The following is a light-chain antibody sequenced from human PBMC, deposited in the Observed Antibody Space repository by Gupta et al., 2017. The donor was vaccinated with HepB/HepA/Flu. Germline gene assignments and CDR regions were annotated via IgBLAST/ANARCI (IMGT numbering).Light chain of an antibody. CDR2: AAS. Sequence: DIQMTQSPASLSVSLGERVALSCRASQSVSRELAWYQHKLGQAPRLLIYAASTWATDIPARFSGSGSGTEFTLTLSGLQCEDIAIYYCQNYNNVTPYAFGQGTKLEIK. J-gene: IGKJ2*01. CDR1: QSVSRE. V-gene: IGKV3-15*01. CDR3: QNYNNVTPYA.